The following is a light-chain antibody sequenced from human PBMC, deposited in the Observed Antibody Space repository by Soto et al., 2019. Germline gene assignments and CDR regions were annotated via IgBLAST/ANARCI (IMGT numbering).Light chain of an antibody. CDR1: ASNIGTNH. CDR2: QND. Sequence: QAVVTQPHSVSGTPGQTVTISCSGGASNIGTNHVYWFQQFPGRAPQLLIYQNDQRPSGVPERFSAYKSGTSASLAINGLRPEDEADYYCAGWDESLTGVFGGGTKLTAL. CDR3: AGWDESLTGV. V-gene: IGLV1-47*01. J-gene: IGLJ3*02.